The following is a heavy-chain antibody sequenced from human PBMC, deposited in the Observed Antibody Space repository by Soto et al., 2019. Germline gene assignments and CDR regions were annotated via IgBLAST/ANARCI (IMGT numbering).Heavy chain of an antibody. CDR3: AKDSWAYIWGSYRPQSDAFDI. CDR2: ISGSGGST. Sequence: GGSLRLSCVASGFTFSSYAMSWVRQAPGKGLEWVSAISGSGGSTYYRDSVKGRFTISRDNSKNTLYLQMNSLRAEDTAVYYCAKDSWAYIWGSYRPQSDAFDIWGQGTKVTVSS. J-gene: IGHJ3*02. CDR1: GFTFSSYA. V-gene: IGHV3-23*01. D-gene: IGHD3-16*02.